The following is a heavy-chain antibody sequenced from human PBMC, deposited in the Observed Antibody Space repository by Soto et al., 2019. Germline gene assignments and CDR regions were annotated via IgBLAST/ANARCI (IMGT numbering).Heavy chain of an antibody. J-gene: IGHJ6*02. CDR2: IPQDGVDG. D-gene: IGHD2-21*02. CDR3: ARDHLILPAHDFFYGSDV. CDR1: GFTFSMYS. Sequence: GGSLRLSCEVSGFTFSMYSMSWVRQTPGKGLEWVAKIPQDGVDGHYADSVKGRFTISSDNGKNSLYLQMNNLRAEATAVYYCARDHLILPAHDFFYGSDVWGRGATVTVSS. V-gene: IGHV3-7*03.